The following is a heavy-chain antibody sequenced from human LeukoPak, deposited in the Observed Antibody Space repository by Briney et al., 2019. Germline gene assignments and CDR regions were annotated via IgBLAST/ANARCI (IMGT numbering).Heavy chain of an antibody. V-gene: IGHV3-7*05. Sequence: GGSLRLSCAASGFTFSRYWMSWVRQAPGKGLEWVANIKEDGSVKYYVESVKGRFTISRDNAKNSLYLQMNSLRAEDTAVYYCARGDGYNFFDYWGQGTLVTVSS. CDR1: GFTFSRYW. J-gene: IGHJ4*02. CDR3: ARGDGYNFFDY. D-gene: IGHD5-24*01. CDR2: IKEDGSVK.